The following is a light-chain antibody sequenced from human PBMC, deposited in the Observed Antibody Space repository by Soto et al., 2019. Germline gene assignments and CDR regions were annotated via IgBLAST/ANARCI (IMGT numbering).Light chain of an antibody. CDR2: EAS. J-gene: IGKJ1*01. V-gene: IGKV3-11*01. CDR1: QSITTY. Sequence: ETVLTQSPATLSLSPGDRATLSCRASQSITTYLAWYQQKTGQAPKLRFYEASNRATGIPARFSASGSGTDFTLTIRILEPEDSAGYYGQQRSSWWTFGQGTKVEIK. CDR3: QQRSSWWT.